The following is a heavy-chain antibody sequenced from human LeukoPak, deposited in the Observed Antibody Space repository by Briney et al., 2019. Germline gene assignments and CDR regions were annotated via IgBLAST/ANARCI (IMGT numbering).Heavy chain of an antibody. Sequence: ASVKVSCKASGYTFTSYGISWVRQAPGQGPEWMGWISAYNGNTNYAQKLQGRVTMTTDTSTSTAYMELRSLRSDDTAVYYCASSEDYDFWSGYYTFDYWGQGTLVTVSP. CDR3: ASSEDYDFWSGYYTFDY. V-gene: IGHV1-18*01. CDR2: ISAYNGNT. CDR1: GYTFTSYG. D-gene: IGHD3-3*01. J-gene: IGHJ4*02.